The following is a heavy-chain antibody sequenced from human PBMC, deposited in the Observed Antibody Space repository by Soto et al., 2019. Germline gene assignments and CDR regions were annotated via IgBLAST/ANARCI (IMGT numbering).Heavy chain of an antibody. D-gene: IGHD1-26*01. J-gene: IGHJ4*02. CDR1: GFTFSDYP. Sequence: SLRLSCAASGFTFSDYPMHWVRQAPGKGLEWVAVISYDGRVKYYVDSVKGRFTISRDDSKNTLYLQMNSLRVDDTAVYYCARDFIVGAPDYFDYWGQETLVTVSS. CDR2: ISYDGRVK. CDR3: ARDFIVGAPDYFDY. V-gene: IGHV3-30*04.